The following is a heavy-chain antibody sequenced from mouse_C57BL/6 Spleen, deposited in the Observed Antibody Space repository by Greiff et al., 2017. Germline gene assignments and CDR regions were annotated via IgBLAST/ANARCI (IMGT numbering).Heavy chain of an antibody. V-gene: IGHV1-53*01. Sequence: VQLQQPGTELVKPGASVKLSCKASGYTFTSYWMHWVKQRPGQGLEWIGNINPSNGGTNYNEKFKSKATLTVDKSSSNAYMPLSSLTSEDSAVYYCARSDLLLRYSPYWYFDVWGTGTTVTVSS. CDR3: ARSDLLLRYSPYWYFDV. D-gene: IGHD1-1*01. CDR2: INPSNGGT. CDR1: GYTFTSYW. J-gene: IGHJ1*03.